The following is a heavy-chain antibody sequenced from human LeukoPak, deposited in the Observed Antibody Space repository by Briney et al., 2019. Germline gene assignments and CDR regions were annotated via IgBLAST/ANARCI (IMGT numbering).Heavy chain of an antibody. Sequence: PGGSLRLSCAASGFTFSSYAMSWVRQAPGKGLEWVSAISGSGGSTYYADSVKGRFTISRDNSKNTLYLQMNSLRAEDTAVYYCAKESLEWLLSYDYYMDVWGKGTTVTVSS. CDR3: AKESLEWLLSYDYYMDV. V-gene: IGHV3-23*01. CDR2: ISGSGGST. J-gene: IGHJ6*03. CDR1: GFTFSSYA. D-gene: IGHD3-3*01.